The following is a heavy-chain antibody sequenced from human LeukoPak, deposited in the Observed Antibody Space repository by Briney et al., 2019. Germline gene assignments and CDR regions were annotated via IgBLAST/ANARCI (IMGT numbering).Heavy chain of an antibody. CDR3: ARGEGGDGYNWRDY. Sequence: ASVKVSCKTSGYTFTGYYMHWVRQAPGQGLEWMGWINPNSGGSNYAQKFQGRVTMTRDTSISTTYMELNRLTSDDTAVYYCARGEGGDGYNWRDYWGRGTLVTVSS. CDR1: GYTFTGYY. D-gene: IGHD5-24*01. V-gene: IGHV1-2*02. J-gene: IGHJ4*02. CDR2: INPNSGGS.